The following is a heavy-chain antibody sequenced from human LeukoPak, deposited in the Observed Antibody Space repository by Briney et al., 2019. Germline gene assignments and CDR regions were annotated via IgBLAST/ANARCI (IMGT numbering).Heavy chain of an antibody. V-gene: IGHV3-23*01. Sequence: GGSLRLSCAASGFTFSTYAMGWVRQAPGKGLEWVSSVSVSGGSTYYADSVKGRFTISRDNSKSTLYLQMNSLRAEDTAVYNCATLGTYRSGAPYYFDYWGQGTLVTVSS. J-gene: IGHJ4*02. CDR2: VSVSGGST. CDR3: ATLGTYRSGAPYYFDY. CDR1: GFTFSTYA. D-gene: IGHD3-3*01.